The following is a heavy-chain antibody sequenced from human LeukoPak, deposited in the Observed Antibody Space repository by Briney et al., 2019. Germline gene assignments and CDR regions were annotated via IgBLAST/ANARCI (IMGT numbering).Heavy chain of an antibody. Sequence: SETLSLTCAVYGGSFNTYYWSWIRQPPGKGLEWIGYIYYSGSTNYNPSLKSRVTISVDTSKNQFSLKLSSVTAADTAVYYCAREGGDDAFDIWGQGTMVTVSS. CDR2: IYYSGST. CDR3: AREGGDDAFDI. V-gene: IGHV4-59*01. CDR1: GGSFNTYY. D-gene: IGHD4-17*01. J-gene: IGHJ3*02.